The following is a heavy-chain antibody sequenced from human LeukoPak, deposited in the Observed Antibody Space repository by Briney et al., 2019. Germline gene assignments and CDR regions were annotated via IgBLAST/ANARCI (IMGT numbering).Heavy chain of an antibody. V-gene: IGHV3-53*01. Sequence: GGSLRLSCAASGFTVSSNYMSWVRQAPGKGLEGVSVIYSGGSTYYADSVKGRFTISRDNSKNMLYLQMNSLRAEDTAVYYCARGYCSGGSCFYGMGVWGKGTTVTVSS. CDR1: GFTVSSNY. CDR3: ARGYCSGGSCFYGMGV. D-gene: IGHD2-15*01. CDR2: IYSGGST. J-gene: IGHJ6*04.